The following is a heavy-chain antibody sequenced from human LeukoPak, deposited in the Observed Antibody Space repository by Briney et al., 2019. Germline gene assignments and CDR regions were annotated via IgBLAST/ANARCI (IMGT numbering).Heavy chain of an antibody. J-gene: IGHJ4*02. V-gene: IGHV1-46*01. CDR1: GYTFTSYY. Sequence: ASVKVSCKASGYTFTSYYMHWVRQAPGQGLEWMGIINPSGGSTSYAQKFQGRVTMTRDTSTSTVYMELSSLRSEDTAVYYCARDYSEPRGSGYFFDYWGQGTLVTVSS. CDR2: INPSGGST. D-gene: IGHD3-22*01. CDR3: ARDYSEPRGSGYFFDY.